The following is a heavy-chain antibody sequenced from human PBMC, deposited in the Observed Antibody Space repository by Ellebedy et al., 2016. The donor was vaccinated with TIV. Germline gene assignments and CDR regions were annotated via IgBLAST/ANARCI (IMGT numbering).Heavy chain of an antibody. J-gene: IGHJ4*02. Sequence: SETLSLXXTVSGGSISSRSYYWGWIRQPPGKGLEWIGSIYYSGSTYYNPSLKSRVTISVDTSKNQFSLKLSSVTAADTAVYYCARDAPPAITMVREWGQGTLVTVSS. D-gene: IGHD3-10*01. CDR1: GGSISSRSYY. CDR3: ARDAPPAITMVRE. V-gene: IGHV4-39*07. CDR2: IYYSGST.